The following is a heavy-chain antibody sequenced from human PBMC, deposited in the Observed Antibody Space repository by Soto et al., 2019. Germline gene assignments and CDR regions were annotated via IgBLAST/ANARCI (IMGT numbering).Heavy chain of an antibody. Sequence: PGGSLRLSCAASGFTFSGYSMHWVRQAPGKGLEWVSSIGTRSDIYYADSVKGRFTISRDNAKNSLSLQMNSMTAEDTAVYYCAREETAWPLAYGLDVWGQGTTVIVSS. D-gene: IGHD2-21*02. CDR1: GFTFSGYS. V-gene: IGHV3-21*01. CDR2: IGTRSDI. J-gene: IGHJ6*02. CDR3: AREETAWPLAYGLDV.